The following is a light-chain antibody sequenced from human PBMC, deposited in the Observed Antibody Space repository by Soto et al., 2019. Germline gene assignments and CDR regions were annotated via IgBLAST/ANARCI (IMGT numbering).Light chain of an antibody. CDR2: SNN. CDR1: SSNIGSNT. V-gene: IGLV1-44*01. Sequence: QSVLTQPPSASGTRGQRVTISCSGSSSNIGSNTVNWYQQLPGTAPKLLIYSNNQRPSGVPDRFSGSKSGTSASLAISGLQSEDEADYYCAAWDDSLNVLFGGGTKLTVL. CDR3: AAWDDSLNVL. J-gene: IGLJ2*01.